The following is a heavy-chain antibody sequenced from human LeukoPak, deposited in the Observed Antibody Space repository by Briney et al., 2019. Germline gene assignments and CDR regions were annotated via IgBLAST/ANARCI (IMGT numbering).Heavy chain of an antibody. Sequence: GASVKVSCKASGYTFTSYYMHWVRQAPGQGLEWMGIINPSGGSTSYAQKFQGRVTMTRDTSTSTVYMELSSLRSEDTAVYYCARGTGIVGARGDWFDPWGQGTLVTVSS. J-gene: IGHJ5*02. CDR1: GYTFTSYY. V-gene: IGHV1-46*01. D-gene: IGHD1-26*01. CDR3: ARGTGIVGARGDWFDP. CDR2: INPSGGST.